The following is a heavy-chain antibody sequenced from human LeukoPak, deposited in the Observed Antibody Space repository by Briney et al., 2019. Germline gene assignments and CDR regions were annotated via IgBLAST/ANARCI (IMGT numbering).Heavy chain of an antibody. J-gene: IGHJ4*02. CDR1: GYSFTSSG. CDR2: INTYNGFS. D-gene: IGHD1-1*01. CDR3: AKNTTGGYSDY. Sequence: ASVKVSCKTSGYSFTSSGIIWVRQAHGQGLEWMGWINTYNGFSKYARKLQGRVTMTADTSKSTAYMELSSLSSDDTAVYYCAKNTTGGYSDYWGQGTLVTVSS. V-gene: IGHV1-18*01.